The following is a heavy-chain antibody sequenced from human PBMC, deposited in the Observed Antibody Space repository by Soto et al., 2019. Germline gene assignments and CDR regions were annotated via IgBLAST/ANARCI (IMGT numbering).Heavy chain of an antibody. CDR2: IIPLFGTT. J-gene: IGHJ3*02. Sequence: QVQLVQSGAEVKKPGSSVKVSCKASGGTFNNYAISWVRQAPGQGLEWMGGIIPLFGTTNYAQKFQGRVTITADESTSTAYMELSSLISEDTAFYYCARPRSHYYDRSAERAFDIWGQGTMVTVSS. CDR3: ARPRSHYYDRSAERAFDI. D-gene: IGHD3-22*01. CDR1: GGTFNNYA. V-gene: IGHV1-69*01.